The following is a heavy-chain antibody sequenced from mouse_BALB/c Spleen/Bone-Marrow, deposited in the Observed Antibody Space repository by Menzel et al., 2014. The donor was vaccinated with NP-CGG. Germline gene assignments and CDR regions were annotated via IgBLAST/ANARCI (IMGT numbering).Heavy chain of an antibody. CDR3: TRGGNWEDFDY. J-gene: IGHJ2*01. V-gene: IGHV5-17*02. CDR1: GFTFSSFG. Sequence: EVKVVESGGGLVQPGGSRKLSCAASGFTFSSFGMHWVRQAPEKGLEWVAYISSGSSPIFYADTVKGRSTISRDNPKNTLFLQMTSLRSEDTAMYYCTRGGNWEDFDYWGQGTTLTVSS. D-gene: IGHD4-1*01. CDR2: ISSGSSPI.